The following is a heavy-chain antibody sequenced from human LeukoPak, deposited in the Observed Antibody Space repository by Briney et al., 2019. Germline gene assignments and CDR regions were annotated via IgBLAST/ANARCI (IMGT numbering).Heavy chain of an antibody. D-gene: IGHD1-26*01. V-gene: IGHV7-4-1*02. Sequence: GASVKVSCKASGYTFTSYAMNWVRQAPGQGLEWMGWINTNTGNQMYAQGFTGRFVFSLDTSVSTAYLQISSLKAEDTAVYYCARLSAHSGSHHDYWGQGTLVTVSS. CDR2: INTNTGNQ. CDR1: GYTFTSYA. CDR3: ARLSAHSGSHHDY. J-gene: IGHJ4*02.